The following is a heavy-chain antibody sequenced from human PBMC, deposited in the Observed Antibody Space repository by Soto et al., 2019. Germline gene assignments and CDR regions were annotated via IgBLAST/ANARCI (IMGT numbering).Heavy chain of an antibody. J-gene: IGHJ4*02. V-gene: IGHV1-18*01. Sequence: ASVKVSCKTSGYTFTNYGITWVRQAPGQGLEWMGWISAYNGNTNYAQKLQGRVTMNTDASTSTAYMELRSLRSDDTAVYYSGVCLRSTSCPEDYWGQGTPVTVSS. CDR3: GVCLRSTSCPEDY. CDR1: GYTFTNYG. CDR2: ISAYNGNT. D-gene: IGHD2-2*01.